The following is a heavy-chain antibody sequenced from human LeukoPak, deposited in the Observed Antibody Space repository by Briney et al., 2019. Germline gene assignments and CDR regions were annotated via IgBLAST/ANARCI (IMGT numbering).Heavy chain of an antibody. CDR3: ARVLGSTGRGYFDY. CDR2: ISYDGSNK. Sequence: GGSLRLSCAASGFTFSSYAMHWFRQAPGKGLEWVAVISYDGSNKYYADSVKGRFTISRDNSKNTLYLQMNSLRAEDTAVYYCARVLGSTGRGYFDYWGQGTLVTVSS. J-gene: IGHJ4*02. CDR1: GFTFSSYA. V-gene: IGHV3-30-3*01. D-gene: IGHD2-8*02.